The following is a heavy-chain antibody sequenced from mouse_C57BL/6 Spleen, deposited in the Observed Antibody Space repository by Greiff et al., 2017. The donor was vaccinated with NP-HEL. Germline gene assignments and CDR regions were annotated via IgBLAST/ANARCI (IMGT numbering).Heavy chain of an antibody. J-gene: IGHJ3*01. CDR3: ARDGYPWGFAY. CDR2: ISYDGSN. D-gene: IGHD2-2*01. V-gene: IGHV3-6*01. CDR1: GYSITSGYY. Sequence: EVQLQQSGPGLVKPSQSLSLTCSVTGYSITSGYYWNWIRQFPGNKLEWMGYISYDGSNNYNPSLKNRISITRDTSKNQFFLKLNSVTTEDTATYYCARDGYPWGFAYWGQGTLVTVSA.